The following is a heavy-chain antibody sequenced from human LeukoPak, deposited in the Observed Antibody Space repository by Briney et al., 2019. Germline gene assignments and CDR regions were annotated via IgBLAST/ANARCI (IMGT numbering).Heavy chain of an antibody. J-gene: IGHJ3*02. CDR2: MYYSGST. CDR1: GGSSITGSYY. V-gene: IGHV4-39*01. Sequence: SETLSLTCTVSGGSSITGSYYWGWIRQPPGKGLEWIGSMYYSGSTYYNPSLKSRVTISVDTSKNQLSLKLSSVTAADTAVYYCAGLHTQTHAFDIWGQGTMVTVSS. CDR3: AGLHTQTHAFDI. D-gene: IGHD5-18*01.